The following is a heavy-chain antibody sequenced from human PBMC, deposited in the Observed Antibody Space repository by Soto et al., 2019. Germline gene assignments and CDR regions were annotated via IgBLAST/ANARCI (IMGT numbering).Heavy chain of an antibody. D-gene: IGHD6-25*01. J-gene: IGHJ5*02. CDR3: ARSLGIGEAKRFDP. CDR2: IFYSGST. Sequence: QVQLQESGPRLVKPSETLSLTCTVSGGSIISYFWSWIRQPPGKALEWIAHIFYSGSTDYNPSLKSRVTISVDTSKNQISLKVSSVTAADTAVYYCARSLGIGEAKRFDPWGQGTLVTVSS. V-gene: IGHV4-59*01. CDR1: GGSIISYF.